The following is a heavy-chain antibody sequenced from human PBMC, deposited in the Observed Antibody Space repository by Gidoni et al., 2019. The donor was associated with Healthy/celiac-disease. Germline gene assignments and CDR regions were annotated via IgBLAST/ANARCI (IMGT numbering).Heavy chain of an antibody. CDR2: ISGSGGST. CDR3: AKSRIASHSSSWDWYFDL. V-gene: IGHV3-23*01. CDR1: GVTFRSYA. J-gene: IGHJ2*01. Sequence: EVQLLESGGGLVQPGGSLRLSCAASGVTFRSYAMSCVRQAPGKGLEWGSEISGSGGSTYYADSVKVRFTISRDNSKNTLYLQMNSLRAEDTAVYYCAKSRIASHSSSWDWYFDLWGRGTLVTVSS. D-gene: IGHD6-13*01.